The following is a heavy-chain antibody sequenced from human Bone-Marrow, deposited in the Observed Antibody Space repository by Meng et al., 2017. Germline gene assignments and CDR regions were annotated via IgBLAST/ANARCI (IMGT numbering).Heavy chain of an antibody. CDR1: GGSISSYY. D-gene: IGHD1-26*01. V-gene: IGHV4-59*01. J-gene: IGHJ3*02. Sequence: GSLRLSCTVSGGSISSYYWSWIRQPPGKGLEWIGYIYYSGSTNYNPSLKSRVTISVDTSKNQFSLKLSSVTAADTAVYYCARRGSGGPYMGAFDIWGQGTMVTVSS. CDR3: ARRGSGGPYMGAFDI. CDR2: IYYSGST.